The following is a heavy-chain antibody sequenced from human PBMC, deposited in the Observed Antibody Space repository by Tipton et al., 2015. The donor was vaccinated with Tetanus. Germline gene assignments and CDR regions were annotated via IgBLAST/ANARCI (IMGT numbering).Heavy chain of an antibody. CDR3: ARATEHDIMTGYDN. CDR1: GGYVNSDDYY. CDR2: IFHTGGA. V-gene: IGHV4-31*03. J-gene: IGHJ4*02. D-gene: IGHD3-9*01. Sequence: TLSLTCTVSGGYVNSDDYYWTWIRQHPGKGLDWIGYIFHTGGADYNPSLKSRVTISLDTSKNEFSLKLTSVTAADTAVYYCARATEHDIMTGYDNWGPGTQVTVSS.